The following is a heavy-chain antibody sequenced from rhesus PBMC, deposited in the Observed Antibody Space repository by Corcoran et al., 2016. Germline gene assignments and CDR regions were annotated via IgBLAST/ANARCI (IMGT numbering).Heavy chain of an antibody. J-gene: IGHJ4*01. Sequence: QVQLQQWGEGLVKPSETLSLTCAVYGGSISGYYYWSWIHQPPGKGLEWIEYIYSNSAITYYNPSLKNRVTISKDPSKNQFSLKLSSVTAADTAVYYCAREGLRYYFDYWGQGVLVTVSS. CDR3: AREGLRYYFDY. CDR2: IYSNSAIT. V-gene: IGHV4-73*01. D-gene: IGHD2-21*01. CDR1: GGSISGYYY.